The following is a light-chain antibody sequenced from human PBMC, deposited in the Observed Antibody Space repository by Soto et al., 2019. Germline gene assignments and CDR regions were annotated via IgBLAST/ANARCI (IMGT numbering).Light chain of an antibody. J-gene: IGLJ1*01. Sequence: QSALTQPPSASGSPGQTVTISCTGTSSDVGGYDYVSWYQQHPGEAPKLIIYEVTKRPSGVPDRFSGSKSGNTASLTVSGLQAEDEADYHCASYAGGKIFYVFGTGTKVTVL. CDR2: EVT. CDR1: SSDVGGYDY. V-gene: IGLV2-8*01. CDR3: ASYAGGKIFYV.